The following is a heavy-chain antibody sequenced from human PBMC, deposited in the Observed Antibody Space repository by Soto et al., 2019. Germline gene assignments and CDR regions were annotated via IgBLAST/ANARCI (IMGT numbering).Heavy chain of an antibody. CDR1: GYTFSNFG. CDR2: ISPSNGQT. CDR3: AGVIMIFGVANLGSYFDY. J-gene: IGHJ4*02. Sequence: ASVKVSCKASGYTFSNFGLSWVRQAPGQGVEWMGWISPSNGQTIYAQKFHGRVTMTTDTSTATAHMELRSLISDDTAVYYCAGVIMIFGVANLGSYFDYWGQGTRVTVSS. D-gene: IGHD3-3*01. V-gene: IGHV1-18*01.